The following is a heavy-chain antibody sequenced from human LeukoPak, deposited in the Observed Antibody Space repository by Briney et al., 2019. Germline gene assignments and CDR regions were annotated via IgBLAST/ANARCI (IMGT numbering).Heavy chain of an antibody. Sequence: SETLSLTCTVSGGSISPYHWSWIRQPPGKGLEWIGYIYYSGTINYNPSLKSRVTISVDTSKNQFSLRLSSVTAADTAVYYCARKIGWSSNSYYFDYWGQGTLVTVSS. CDR1: GGSISPYH. J-gene: IGHJ4*02. D-gene: IGHD2-15*01. V-gene: IGHV4-59*01. CDR3: ARKIGWSSNSYYFDY. CDR2: IYYSGTI.